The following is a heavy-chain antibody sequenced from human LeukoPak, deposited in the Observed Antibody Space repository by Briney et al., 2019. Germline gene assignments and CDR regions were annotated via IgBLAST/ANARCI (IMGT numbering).Heavy chain of an antibody. CDR1: GFTFSSYW. CDR2: INSDGSST. D-gene: IGHD6-19*01. J-gene: IGHJ4*02. Sequence: GGSLRLSCAASGFTFSSYWMHWVRQAPGKGLVWVSRINSDGSSTSYADFVKGRFTISRDNAKNTLYLQMNSLRAEDTAVYYCARGSGPSGPFDYWGQGTLVTVSS. CDR3: ARGSGPSGPFDY. V-gene: IGHV3-74*01.